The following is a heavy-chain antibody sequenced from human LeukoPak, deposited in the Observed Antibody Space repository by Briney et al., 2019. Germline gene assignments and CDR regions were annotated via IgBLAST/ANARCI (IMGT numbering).Heavy chain of an antibody. Sequence: PGGSLRLSCAASGFTFSSYGMNWVRQAPGKGLEWVSAISGSGGSTYYADSVKGRFTISRDNSKNTLYLQMNSLRAEDTAVYYCAKDPTPYYGDFQDSSGYFSPDYWGQGTLVTVSS. CDR1: GFTFSSYG. V-gene: IGHV3-23*01. D-gene: IGHD3-22*01. CDR3: AKDPTPYYGDFQDSSGYFSPDY. CDR2: ISGSGGST. J-gene: IGHJ4*02.